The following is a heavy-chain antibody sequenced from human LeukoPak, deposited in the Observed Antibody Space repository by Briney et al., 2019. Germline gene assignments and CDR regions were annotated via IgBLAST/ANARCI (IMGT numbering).Heavy chain of an antibody. Sequence: GGSLRLSCAASGFTFSSYAMSWVRQAPGKGLEWVSAISRSGGSTAYADSVKGRFTISRDNSKNTLYLQMNSLRAEDTAVYYCATTPAMVTSLDYWGQGTLVTVSS. J-gene: IGHJ4*02. CDR2: ISRSGGST. CDR1: GFTFSSYA. CDR3: ATTPAMVTSLDY. D-gene: IGHD5-18*01. V-gene: IGHV3-23*01.